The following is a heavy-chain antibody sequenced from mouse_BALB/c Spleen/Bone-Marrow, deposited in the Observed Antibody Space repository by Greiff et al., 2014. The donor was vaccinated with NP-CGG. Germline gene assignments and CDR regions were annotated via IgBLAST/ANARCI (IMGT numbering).Heavy chain of an antibody. J-gene: IGHJ4*01. CDR2: IYPGDGDT. Sequence: QVQLKDSGAELARPGASVKLSCKASGYTFTSYWMQWVKQRPGQGLEWIGAIYPGDGDTRYTQKFKGKATLTADKSSSTAYMQLSSLASEDSAVYYCARDYRYYAMDYWGQGTSVTVSS. D-gene: IGHD2-14*01. CDR3: ARDYRYYAMDY. CDR1: GYTFTSYW. V-gene: IGHV1-87*01.